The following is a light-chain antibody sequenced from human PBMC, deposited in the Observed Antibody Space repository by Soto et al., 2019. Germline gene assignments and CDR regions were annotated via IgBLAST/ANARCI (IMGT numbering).Light chain of an antibody. CDR2: AAS. J-gene: IGKJ1*01. V-gene: IGKV1-6*01. CDR1: QDIGDD. Sequence: AIQITQSPSSLSASVGDRVTITCRASQDIGDDLAWYQQKPGKAPNLLIYAASTLQSAVPSRFSGSGSGTDFTLTISSLQPEDFATYYCLQVYTYPRTFGQGTKVEIK. CDR3: LQVYTYPRT.